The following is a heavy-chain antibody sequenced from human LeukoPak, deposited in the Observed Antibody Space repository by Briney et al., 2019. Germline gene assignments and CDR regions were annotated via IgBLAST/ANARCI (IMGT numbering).Heavy chain of an antibody. D-gene: IGHD3-16*01. J-gene: IGHJ5*02. V-gene: IGHV4-39*01. CDR1: GGSISSSSYY. CDR2: IYYSGST. CDR3: ARHLRLRLGESPNWFDP. Sequence: SETLSLTCTVSGGSISSSSYYWGWIRQPPGKGLEWIGSIYYSGSTYYNPPLKSRVTISVDTSKNQFSLKLSSVTAADTAVYYCARHLRLRLGESPNWFDPWGQGTLVTVSS.